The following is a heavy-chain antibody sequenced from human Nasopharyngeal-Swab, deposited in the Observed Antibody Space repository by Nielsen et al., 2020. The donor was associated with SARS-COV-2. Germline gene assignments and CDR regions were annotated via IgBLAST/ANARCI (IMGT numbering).Heavy chain of an antibody. Sequence: SETLSLTCTVSGGSISDYYWNWIRQTPGKGLEWIGYIHNSVSTKYNPSVKSRVSISVETSNNQFSLTLSSVTAADTAVYYFARGRGYCSGANCYSPFYYYGLDVWGQGTTVIVSS. CDR1: GGSISDYY. CDR3: ARGRGYCSGANCYSPFYYYGLDV. D-gene: IGHD2-15*01. CDR2: IHNSVST. V-gene: IGHV4-59*01. J-gene: IGHJ6*02.